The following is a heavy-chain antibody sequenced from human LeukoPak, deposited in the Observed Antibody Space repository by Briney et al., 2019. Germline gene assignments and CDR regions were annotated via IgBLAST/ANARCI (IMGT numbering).Heavy chain of an antibody. V-gene: IGHV5-51*01. D-gene: IGHD3-10*01. CDR1: GYSFTSYW. CDR2: IYPGDSDT. Sequence: GESLKISCKGSGYSFTSYWIGSVRQMPGKGLEWMGIIYPGDSDTRYSPSFQGHVTISADKSISTAYLQWSSLKPPHPDLYYCARPVTEPHYYGSRKLHHYSYGIDVWGPGTTVTVSS. J-gene: IGHJ6*02. CDR3: ARPVTEPHYYGSRKLHHYSYGIDV.